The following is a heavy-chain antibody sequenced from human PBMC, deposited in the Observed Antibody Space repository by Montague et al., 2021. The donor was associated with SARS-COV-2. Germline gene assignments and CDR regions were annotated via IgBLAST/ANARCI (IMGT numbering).Heavy chain of an antibody. CDR3: AKDLTVDIVVVVAAIKDSAFDY. Sequence: SLRLSCAASGFTFNTYDMHWVRQAPGKGLEWVAVVSYDGSNKYYADSVKGRLTISRDNSKNTLYLQMNSLRAEDTAVYYCAKDLTVDIVVVVAAIKDSAFDYWGQGTLVTVSS. V-gene: IGHV3-30*18. CDR1: GFTFNTYD. J-gene: IGHJ4*02. D-gene: IGHD2-15*01. CDR2: VSYDGSNK.